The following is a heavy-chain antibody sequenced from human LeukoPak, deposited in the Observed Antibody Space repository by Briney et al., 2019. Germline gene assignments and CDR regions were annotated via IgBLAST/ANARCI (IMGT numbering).Heavy chain of an antibody. CDR3: ARDNRQLEYFDH. D-gene: IGHD1-14*01. CDR2: IYHSGRT. Sequence: SETLSLTCAVYGGSFSGYYWSWIRQPPGKGLEWIGSIYHSGRTYYNPSLKSRVTISVDTSKNQFSLKLSSVTAADTAVYYCARDNRQLEYFDHWGQGTLVTVSS. CDR1: GGSFSGYY. V-gene: IGHV4-34*01. J-gene: IGHJ4*02.